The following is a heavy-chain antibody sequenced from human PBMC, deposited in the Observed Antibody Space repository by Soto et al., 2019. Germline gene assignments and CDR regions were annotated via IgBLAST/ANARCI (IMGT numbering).Heavy chain of an antibody. Sequence: HPGGSLRLSCAASGFTFSSYVMHWVRQAPGKGLEWVAVISYDGSNKYYADSVKGRFTISRDNSKNTLYLQMNSLRAEDTAVYYCAKDLGTYYYDSSGLDPWGQGTLVTVSS. J-gene: IGHJ5*02. CDR3: AKDLGTYYYDSSGLDP. V-gene: IGHV3-30*18. CDR2: ISYDGSNK. CDR1: GFTFSSYV. D-gene: IGHD3-22*01.